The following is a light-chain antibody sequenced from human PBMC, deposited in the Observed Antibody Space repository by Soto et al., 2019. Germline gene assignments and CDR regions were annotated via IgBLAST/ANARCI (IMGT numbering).Light chain of an antibody. J-gene: IGKJ4*01. V-gene: IGKV3-20*01. CDR3: QQYITSPLT. CDR2: GVS. CDR1: QSVSSNY. Sequence: EVVLTQSPGTLSLSPGESATLSCRASQSVSSNYLAWYQQKPGQAPRLLIYGVSTRATGLPDRFSGSGSGTDLSLTISILEPEDFVLYYFQQYITSPLTFGEATKVEIK.